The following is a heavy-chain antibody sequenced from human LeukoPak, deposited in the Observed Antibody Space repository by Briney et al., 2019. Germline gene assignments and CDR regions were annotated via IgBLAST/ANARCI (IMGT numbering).Heavy chain of an antibody. D-gene: IGHD2-15*01. J-gene: IGHJ6*03. V-gene: IGHV3-23*01. CDR3: AKDTTAWWYHRAYMKL. CDR1: GFTFSSYA. CDR2: IGGSGDKT. Sequence: PGGSLRLSCAASGFTFSSYAMSCVRQAPGGGLEWVSAIGGSGDKTYHADSVKGRFTISRDTSDNRVSLQMDSLRAEDTAVYFCAKDTTAWWYHRAYMKLWGKGTTVTVSS.